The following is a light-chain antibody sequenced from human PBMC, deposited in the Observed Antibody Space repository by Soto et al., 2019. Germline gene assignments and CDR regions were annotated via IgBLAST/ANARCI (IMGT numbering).Light chain of an antibody. V-gene: IGLV2-14*03. CDR3: SSYTGSAALVI. J-gene: IGLJ2*01. Sequence: QSALTQPASVSGSLGQSITISCTGTSIDVGGYNYVSWYQQHPGQAPKLLIYDVSHRPSGLSYRFSGSKSGNTASLTISGLQAEDEADYYCSSYTGSAALVIFGGGTKLTVL. CDR2: DVS. CDR1: SIDVGGYNY.